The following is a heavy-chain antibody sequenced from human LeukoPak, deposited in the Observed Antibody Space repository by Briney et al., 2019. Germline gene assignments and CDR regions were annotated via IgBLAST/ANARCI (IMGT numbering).Heavy chain of an antibody. CDR3: AKNTGNSYPYYFDF. V-gene: IGHV3-9*01. CDR2: ISWNSDNI. D-gene: IGHD4-23*01. J-gene: IGHJ4*02. CDR1: GFTFDDYA. Sequence: GGSLRLSCAASGFTFDDYAMHWVRQAPGKGLEWVSGISWNSDNIGYADSVKGRFTISRDNAKNSLYLQMNSLRAEDTALYYCAKNTGNSYPYYFDFWGQGTLVTVSS.